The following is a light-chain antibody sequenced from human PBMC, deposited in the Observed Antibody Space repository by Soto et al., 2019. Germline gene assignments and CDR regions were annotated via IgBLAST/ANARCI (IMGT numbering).Light chain of an antibody. V-gene: IGLV1-36*01. CDR1: SSHTANNA. CDR2: YDD. CDR3: PAWAAGLYGLV. Sequence: QSVLTHVPSVSEAPRQRDTICCSGGSSHTANNAVNRYQGHPGKAPNLLVYYDDLLPSGFSARFSGSKSGTSASLAISGLQSPDDPDSSCPAWAAGLYGLVFGTGTKGPV. J-gene: IGLJ1*01.